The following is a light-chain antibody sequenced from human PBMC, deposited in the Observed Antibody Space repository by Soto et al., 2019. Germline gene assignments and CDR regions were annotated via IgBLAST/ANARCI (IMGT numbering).Light chain of an antibody. Sequence: QLVLTQPSSLSASPGASASLTCTLRSGINVGTYRIHWYQQKPGSPPQYLLRYKSDSDKQQGSGVPSRFSGSKDDSANAGILLISGLQSEDGADYYCMIWHSSAWVFGGGTKLTVL. J-gene: IGLJ3*02. V-gene: IGLV5-45*03. CDR1: SGINVGTYR. CDR2: YKSDSDK. CDR3: MIWHSSAWV.